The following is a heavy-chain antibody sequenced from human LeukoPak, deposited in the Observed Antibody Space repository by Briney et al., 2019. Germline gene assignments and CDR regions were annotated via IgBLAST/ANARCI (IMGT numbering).Heavy chain of an antibody. D-gene: IGHD4-17*01. CDR1: GGSISSYY. CDR3: ARFKGNYGDYPDAFDI. V-gene: IGHV4-59*01. J-gene: IGHJ3*02. CDR2: IYYSGST. Sequence: PSVTLSLTCTVSGGSISSYYWSWIRQPPGKGLEWIGYIYYSGSTNYNPSLKSRVTISVDTSKNQFSLKLSSVTAADTAVYYCARFKGNYGDYPDAFDIWGQGTMVTVSS.